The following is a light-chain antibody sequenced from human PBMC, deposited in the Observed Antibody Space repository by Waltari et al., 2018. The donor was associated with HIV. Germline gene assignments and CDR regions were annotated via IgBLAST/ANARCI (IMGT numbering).Light chain of an antibody. V-gene: IGKV1-5*03. CDR1: QSISSW. CDR3: QQYNSYPLT. CDR2: KAS. J-gene: IGKJ4*01. Sequence: DIQMTQSPSTLSASVGDRVTITCRASQSISSWLAWYQQKPGKAPKLLIYKASSLESGVPSRFTGSGSGTEFTLTISSLQPDDFATYCCQQYNSYPLTFGGGTKVEIK.